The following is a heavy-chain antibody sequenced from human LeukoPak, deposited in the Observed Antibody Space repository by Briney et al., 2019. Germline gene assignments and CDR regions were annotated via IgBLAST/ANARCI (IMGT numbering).Heavy chain of an antibody. CDR2: IKQDGSDS. Sequence: GGSLRLSCAASGFTFSDYYMSWIRQAPGKGLECVSNIKQDGSDSFYVDSVKGRFTISRDNADNSLYLQMNSLRAEDTAVYYCARDRRPSIYRGLDSWGQGTVVTVSS. V-gene: IGHV3-7*01. J-gene: IGHJ4*02. CDR3: ARDRRPSIYRGLDS. D-gene: IGHD5/OR15-5a*01. CDR1: GFTFSDYY.